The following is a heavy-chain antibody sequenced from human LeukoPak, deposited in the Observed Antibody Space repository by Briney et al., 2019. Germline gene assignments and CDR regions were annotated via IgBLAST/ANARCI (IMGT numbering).Heavy chain of an antibody. Sequence: SETLSLTCTVSGGSISGSDYYWAWIRQPPGKGLEWIGNIYYSGNTYYIPSLQSRVTVSVDTSKNQFSLKLSSVTAADTAVYYCARLAYTYGLADYWGQGILVTVSS. D-gene: IGHD5-18*01. CDR3: ARLAYTYGLADY. V-gene: IGHV4-39*01. CDR1: GGSISGSDYY. CDR2: IYYSGNT. J-gene: IGHJ4*02.